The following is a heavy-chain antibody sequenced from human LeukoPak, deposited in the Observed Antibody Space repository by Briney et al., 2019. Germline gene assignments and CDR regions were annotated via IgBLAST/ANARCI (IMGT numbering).Heavy chain of an antibody. Sequence: GGSLRLSCAASGFTFSSYDMSWVRQAPGKGLEWVSAISGSGGSTYYADSVKGRFTISRDNSKNTLYLQMNSLRAEDTAVYYCAKAPMVRGETYYFDYWGQGTLVTVSS. J-gene: IGHJ4*02. D-gene: IGHD3-10*01. V-gene: IGHV3-23*01. CDR3: AKAPMVRGETYYFDY. CDR1: GFTFSSYD. CDR2: ISGSGGST.